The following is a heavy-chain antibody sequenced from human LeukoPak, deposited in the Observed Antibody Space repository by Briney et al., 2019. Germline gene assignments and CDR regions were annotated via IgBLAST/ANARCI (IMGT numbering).Heavy chain of an antibody. CDR1: GFTFSSYA. D-gene: IGHD2-15*01. CDR2: IIGTSGTT. Sequence: PGGSLRLSCADSGFTFSSYAMTWVRQAPGKGLEWVSTIIGTSGTTYYADSVKGRFTISRDNSKNTLYLQMNSLRAEDTAVYYCAVYCSGGCHSGLVWGQGTLVTVSS. V-gene: IGHV3-23*01. CDR3: AVYCSGGCHSGLV. J-gene: IGHJ4*02.